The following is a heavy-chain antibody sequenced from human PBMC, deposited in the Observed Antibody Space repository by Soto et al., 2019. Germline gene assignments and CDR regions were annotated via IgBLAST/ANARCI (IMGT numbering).Heavy chain of an antibody. J-gene: IGHJ4*01. CDR2: IYSADNT. Sequence: GGSLRLSCAASGLSVSSNDMSWVRQAPGKGLECVSIIYSADNTFYVDSVKGRFIISRDNSKNTVYLQMNSLRADDTAVYYCARGSLDWGQGTLVTVSS. V-gene: IGHV3-66*01. CDR3: ARGSLD. CDR1: GLSVSSND. D-gene: IGHD1-1*01.